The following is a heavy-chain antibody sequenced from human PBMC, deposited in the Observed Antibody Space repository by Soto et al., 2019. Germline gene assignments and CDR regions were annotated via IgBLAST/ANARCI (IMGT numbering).Heavy chain of an antibody. V-gene: IGHV1-69*06. D-gene: IGHD5-12*01. CDR1: GGTFSSYA. CDR2: IIPIFGTA. CDR3: ARASVVEMATSDFEY. Sequence: SGELSCKXSGGTFSSYAISWVRQAPGQGLEWMGGIIPIFGTANYAQKFQGRVTITADKSTSTAYMELGSLSSEDTAVYYCARASVVEMATSDFEYWGQGTLVTVSS. J-gene: IGHJ4*02.